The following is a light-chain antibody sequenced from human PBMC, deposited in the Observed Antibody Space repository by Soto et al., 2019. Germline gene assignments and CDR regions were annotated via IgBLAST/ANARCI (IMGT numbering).Light chain of an antibody. Sequence: QSALTQPASVSGSPGQSITISCTGTSSDVGGYNYVSWYQQHPGKAPKLMIYEVSNRPSGVSNRFSGSKSGNTASLTISGLQAEDEADYYCSSYTSSSSLGYVFGTGTMLTVL. V-gene: IGLV2-14*01. J-gene: IGLJ1*01. CDR2: EVS. CDR3: SSYTSSSSLGYV. CDR1: SSDVGGYNY.